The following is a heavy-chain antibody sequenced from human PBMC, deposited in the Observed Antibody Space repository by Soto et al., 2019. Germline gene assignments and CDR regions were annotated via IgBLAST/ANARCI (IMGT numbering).Heavy chain of an antibody. V-gene: IGHV1-18*01. CDR2: ISAYNGNT. Sequence: ASVKVSCKASGYTFTSYDINWVRQATGQGLEWMGWISAYNGNTNYAQKLQGRVTMTTDTSTSTAYMELRSLRSDDTAVYYCARDLGLCSSTSCHDAFDIWGQGTMVTVSS. CDR1: GYTFTSYD. J-gene: IGHJ3*02. D-gene: IGHD2-2*01. CDR3: ARDLGLCSSTSCHDAFDI.